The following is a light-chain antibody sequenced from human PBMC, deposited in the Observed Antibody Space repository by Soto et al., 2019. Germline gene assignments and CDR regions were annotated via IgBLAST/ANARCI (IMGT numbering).Light chain of an antibody. J-gene: IGLJ1*01. CDR1: SSNIGDNF. Sequence: QSVLTQPPSVSAAPGQMVTISCSGSSSNIGDNFVSWYQQLPGTAPKILIYDNDKRPSGIPDRFSGSKSGTSATLAITGLQTGDEADYYCGSWDSSLTYVFGTGTKVTVL. CDR2: DND. CDR3: GSWDSSLTYV. V-gene: IGLV1-51*01.